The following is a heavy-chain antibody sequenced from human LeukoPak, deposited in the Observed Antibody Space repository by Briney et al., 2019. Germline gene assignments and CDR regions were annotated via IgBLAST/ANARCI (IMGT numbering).Heavy chain of an antibody. CDR1: GGSISGSTYY. CDR2: IYDSGST. D-gene: IGHD3-9*01. CDR3: ASLRYFDWLFDLDY. V-gene: IGHV4-39*01. J-gene: IGHJ4*02. Sequence: SETLSLTCTVSGGSISGSTYYWAWIRQSPGKGLEWIGSIYDSGSTYYTPSLKSRDTISVDISKNQFSLKLSSVTAADTAVYYCASLRYFDWLFDLDYWGQGTLVTVSS.